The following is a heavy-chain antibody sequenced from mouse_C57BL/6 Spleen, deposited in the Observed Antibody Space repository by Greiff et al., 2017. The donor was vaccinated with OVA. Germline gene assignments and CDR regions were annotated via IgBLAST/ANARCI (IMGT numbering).Heavy chain of an antibody. CDR2: IDPENGDT. V-gene: IGHV14-4*01. Sequence: EVQLQQSGAELVRPGASVKLSCTASGFNIKDDYMHWVKQRPEQGLEWIGWIDPENGDTEYASKFQGKATITADTSSNTAYLQLSSLTSEDTAVYYGTLYGSSYGYAMDYWGQGTSVTVSS. CDR1: GFNIKDDY. CDR3: TLYGSSYGYAMDY. D-gene: IGHD1-1*01. J-gene: IGHJ4*01.